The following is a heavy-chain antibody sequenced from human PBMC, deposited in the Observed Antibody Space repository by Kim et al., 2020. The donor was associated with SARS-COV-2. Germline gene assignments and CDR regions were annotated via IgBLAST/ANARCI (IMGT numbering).Heavy chain of an antibody. Sequence: ASVKVSCKASGYTFTSYGISWVRQAPGQGLEWMGWISAYNGNTNYAQKLQGRVTMTTDTSTSTAYMELRSLRSDDTAVYYCARDLLLGSYYDSSGYYTDYWGQGTLVTVSS. D-gene: IGHD3-22*01. CDR2: ISAYNGNT. J-gene: IGHJ4*02. CDR1: GYTFTSYG. CDR3: ARDLLLGSYYDSSGYYTDY. V-gene: IGHV1-18*04.